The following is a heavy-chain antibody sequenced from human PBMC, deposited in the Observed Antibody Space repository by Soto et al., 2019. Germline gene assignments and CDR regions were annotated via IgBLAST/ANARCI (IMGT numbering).Heavy chain of an antibody. CDR2: ISYDGSNK. D-gene: IGHD2-2*01. J-gene: IGHJ4*02. Sequence: WWSLRLSCSASVFTFSNYAMNWVRQAPGKGLEWVALISYDGSNKYYADSVKGRFTISRDSSKNTLYLQMNSLRAADTAVYYCGRCTSTSCHLGSDYWGQGTLVTVSS. CDR1: VFTFSNYA. V-gene: IGHV3-30-3*01. CDR3: GRCTSTSCHLGSDY.